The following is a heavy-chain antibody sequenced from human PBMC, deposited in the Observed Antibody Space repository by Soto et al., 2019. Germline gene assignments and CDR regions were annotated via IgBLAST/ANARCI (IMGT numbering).Heavy chain of an antibody. CDR2: IYYSGST. D-gene: IGHD4-17*01. CDR1: GGSVSSGSYY. J-gene: IGHJ6*02. V-gene: IGHV4-61*01. Sequence: QVQLQESGPGLVKPSETLSLTCTVSGGSVSSGSYYWSWIRQPPGKGLEWIGYIYYSGSTNYNPTLKSRVTISVDTSKNQFARKLSSVTAADTAVYYCANDYGGNRGVYGMDVWGQGTTVTVSS. CDR3: ANDYGGNRGVYGMDV.